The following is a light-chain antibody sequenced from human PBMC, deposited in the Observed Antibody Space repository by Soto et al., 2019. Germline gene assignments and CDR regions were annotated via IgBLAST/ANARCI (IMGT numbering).Light chain of an antibody. J-gene: IGKJ1*01. CDR3: LQHNTYPWT. CDR2: AAS. V-gene: IGKV1-17*03. Sequence: DIQMTQSPSAMSASVGDRVTLTCRASQGISNYLAWSQQKQGQVPKLLIYAASSLDSGVPSRFSGSGSGAEFTLTISSLQPEYFATYYCLQHNTYPWTFGQWTQVEVK. CDR1: QGISNY.